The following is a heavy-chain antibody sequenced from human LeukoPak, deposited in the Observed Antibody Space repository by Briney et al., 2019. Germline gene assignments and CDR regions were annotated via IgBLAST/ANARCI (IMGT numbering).Heavy chain of an antibody. CDR1: GGSISSGGYY. CDR2: IYYSGST. CDR3: ARATDYGDSYYFDH. J-gene: IGHJ4*02. Sequence: PSQTLSLTCTVSGGSISSGGYYWSWIRQHPGKGLEWIGYIYYSGSTYYNPSLKSRVTISVDTPNNQFSLKLRSVTAADTAVYYCARATDYGDSYYFDHWGQGTPVTVSS. D-gene: IGHD4/OR15-4a*01. V-gene: IGHV4-31*03.